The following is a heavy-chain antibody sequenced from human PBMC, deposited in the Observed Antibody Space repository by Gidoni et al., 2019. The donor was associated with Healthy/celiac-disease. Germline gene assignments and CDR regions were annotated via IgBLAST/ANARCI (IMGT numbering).Heavy chain of an antibody. D-gene: IGHD3-3*01. CDR2: IKSKTDGGTT. CDR1: GFTFSNAW. Sequence: EVQLVESGGGLVKPGGSLRLSCAASGFTFSNAWMNWVRQAPGKGLEWVGRIKSKTDGGTTDYAAPVKGRFTISRDDSKNTLYLQMNSLKTEDTAVYYCTTGSFWSGYYYYYYGMDVWGQGTTVTVSS. V-gene: IGHV3-15*07. J-gene: IGHJ6*02. CDR3: TTGSFWSGYYYYYYGMDV.